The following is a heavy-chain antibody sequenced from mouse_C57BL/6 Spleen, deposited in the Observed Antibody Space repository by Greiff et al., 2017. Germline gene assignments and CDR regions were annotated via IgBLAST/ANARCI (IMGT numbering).Heavy chain of an antibody. CDR3: AREPGRYYFDY. CDR1: GYTFTSYW. J-gene: IGHJ2*01. V-gene: IGHV1-55*01. CDR2: IYPSTGGT. Sequence: VQLQQPGAELVKPGASVKMSCKASGYTFTSYWITWVKQRPGQGLEWIGDIYPSTGGTTYNQKFKAKATLTVDKSSSTAYMQLKSLTSEDSAVYYCAREPGRYYFDYWGQGTTLTVSS.